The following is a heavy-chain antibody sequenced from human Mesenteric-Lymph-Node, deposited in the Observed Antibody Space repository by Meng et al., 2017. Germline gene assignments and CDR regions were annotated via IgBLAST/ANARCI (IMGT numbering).Heavy chain of an antibody. J-gene: IGHJ1*01. D-gene: IGHD6-19*01. Sequence: GESLKISCAASGFTFSSYEMNWVRQAPGKGLEWVSYISSSGSTIYYADSVKGRFTISRDNAKNSLYLQMNSLRAEDTAVYYCARPEEEQWLVRGPGYFQHWGQGTLVTVSS. CDR3: ARPEEEQWLVRGPGYFQH. V-gene: IGHV3-48*03. CDR1: GFTFSSYE. CDR2: ISSSGSTI.